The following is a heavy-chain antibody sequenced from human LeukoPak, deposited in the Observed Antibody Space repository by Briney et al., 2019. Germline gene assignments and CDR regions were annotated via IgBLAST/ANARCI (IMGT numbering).Heavy chain of an antibody. J-gene: IGHJ4*02. Sequence: SETLSLTCAVSGYSISSGYYWGWIRQPPGKGLEWIGSIYHSGSTYYNPSLKSRVTISVDTSKNQFSLKLSSVTAVDTAVYYCARGNLWPTYDYVWGSYRPLDYWRQGTLVTVSS. D-gene: IGHD3-16*02. CDR1: GYSISSGYY. V-gene: IGHV4-38-2*01. CDR2: IYHSGST. CDR3: ARGNLWPTYDYVWGSYRPLDY.